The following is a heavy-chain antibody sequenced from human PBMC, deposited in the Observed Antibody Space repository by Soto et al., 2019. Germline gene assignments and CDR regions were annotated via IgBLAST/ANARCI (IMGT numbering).Heavy chain of an antibody. CDR1: GGSFSGYY. CDR2: INHSGST. Sequence: PSETLSLTCAVYGGSFSGYYWSWIRQPPGKGLEWIGEINHSGSTNYNPSLKSRVTISVDTSKNQFSLKLSSVAAADTAVYYCARLWFGDPPGGMDVWGQGTTVTVSS. V-gene: IGHV4-34*01. CDR3: ARLWFGDPPGGMDV. J-gene: IGHJ6*02. D-gene: IGHD3-10*01.